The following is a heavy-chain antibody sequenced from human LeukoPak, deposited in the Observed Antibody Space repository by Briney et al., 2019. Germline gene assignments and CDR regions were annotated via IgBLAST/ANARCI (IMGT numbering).Heavy chain of an antibody. Sequence: GGSLRLPCAGSGFTFSSYPMTWVRQAPGKGLDWVSTIDTSGNTDYADSVKGRFTISRDNSRNTLYLQMNSLRAEDTAVYFCAKYSRPSSRVFDYWGQGTLATVSP. J-gene: IGHJ4*02. CDR3: AKYSRPSSRVFDY. CDR2: IDTSGNT. D-gene: IGHD6-13*01. V-gene: IGHV3-23*01. CDR1: GFTFSSYP.